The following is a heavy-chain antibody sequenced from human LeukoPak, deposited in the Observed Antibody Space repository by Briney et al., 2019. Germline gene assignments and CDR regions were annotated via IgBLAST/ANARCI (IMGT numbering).Heavy chain of an antibody. J-gene: IGHJ4*02. CDR2: INHSGST. V-gene: IGHV4-34*01. D-gene: IGHD6-19*01. CDR1: GGSFSGYY. CDR3: ARMWLPLYYFDY. Sequence: SETLSLTCAVYGGSFSGYYRSWIRQPPGKGLEWIGEINHSGSTNYNPSLKSRVTISVDTSKNQFSLKLSSVTAADTAVYYCARMWLPLYYFDYWGQGTLVTVSS.